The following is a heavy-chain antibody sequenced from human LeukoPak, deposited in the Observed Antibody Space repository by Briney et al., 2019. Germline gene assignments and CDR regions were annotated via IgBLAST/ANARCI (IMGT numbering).Heavy chain of an antibody. CDR3: AREGWGSSSGPFDY. Sequence: SETLSLTCTVSGGSISSYYWSWIRQPPGKGLEWIGYIYYSGSTNYNPSLKSRVTISVDTSKNQFSLKLSSVTAADTAVYYCAREGWGSSSGPFDYWGQGTLVTVSS. CDR1: GGSISSYY. D-gene: IGHD6-6*01. V-gene: IGHV4-59*01. CDR2: IYYSGST. J-gene: IGHJ4*02.